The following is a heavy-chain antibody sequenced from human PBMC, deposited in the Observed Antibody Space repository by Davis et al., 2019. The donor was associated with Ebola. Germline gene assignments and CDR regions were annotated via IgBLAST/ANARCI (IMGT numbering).Heavy chain of an antibody. CDR2: ISYDGSNK. J-gene: IGHJ6*02. D-gene: IGHD2-15*01. CDR3: AKDPSASVIYGMDV. V-gene: IGHV3-30*18. Sequence: PGGSLSLSFPASGFTFSSYGMHWFRQAPGKGLEWVAVISYDGSNKYYADSVKGRFTISRDNAKNSLYLQMNSLRAEDTAVYYCAKDPSASVIYGMDVWGQGTTVAVSS. CDR1: GFTFSSYG.